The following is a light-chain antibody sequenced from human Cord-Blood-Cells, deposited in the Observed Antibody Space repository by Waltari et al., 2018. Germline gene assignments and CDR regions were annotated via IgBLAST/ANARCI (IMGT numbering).Light chain of an antibody. Sequence: DIQMTQSPSSLSASAGDRVTITCRASQSISSYLNWYQQIPGKAPKLLIYAASSLQSGVPSRFSGSGSGTDFTLTISSLQPEDFATYYCQQSYSTPRTFGQGTKVEIK. CDR2: AAS. CDR3: QQSYSTPRT. CDR1: QSISSY. V-gene: IGKV1-39*01. J-gene: IGKJ1*01.